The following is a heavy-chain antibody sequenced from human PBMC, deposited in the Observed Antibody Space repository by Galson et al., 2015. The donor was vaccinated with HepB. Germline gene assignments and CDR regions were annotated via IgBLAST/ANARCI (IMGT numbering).Heavy chain of an antibody. CDR2: SKSKSDGGTT. CDR1: GFTFSSYW. CDR3: STVLSMIVVVMNGMDV. V-gene: IGHV3-15*01. D-gene: IGHD3-22*01. J-gene: IGHJ6*02. Sequence: SLRLSCAASGFTFSSYWMSWVRQAPGKGLEWVGRSKSKSDGGTTDYAAPVKGRFTISRDDTKNTLYLQMNSLKTEDTAVYYCSTVLSMIVVVMNGMDVWGQGTTVTVSS.